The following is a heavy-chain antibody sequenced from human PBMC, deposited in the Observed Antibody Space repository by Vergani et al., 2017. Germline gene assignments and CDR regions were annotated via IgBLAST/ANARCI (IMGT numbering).Heavy chain of an antibody. CDR1: GFTFSSYS. CDR2: ISSSSSTI. J-gene: IGHJ5*02. Sequence: EVQLVESGGGLVQPGGSLRLSCAASGFTFSSYSMNWVRQAPGKGLEWVSYISSSSSTIYYADSVKGRFTISRDNAKNSLYLQMNSLRAEDTAVYYCARGAYCSGGSCYGPIHNWFDPWGKGTLVTVSS. V-gene: IGHV3-48*01. CDR3: ARGAYCSGGSCYGPIHNWFDP. D-gene: IGHD2-15*01.